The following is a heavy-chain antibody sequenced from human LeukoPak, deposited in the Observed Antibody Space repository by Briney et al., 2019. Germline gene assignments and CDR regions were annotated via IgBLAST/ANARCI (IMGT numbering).Heavy chain of an antibody. D-gene: IGHD2-2*01. CDR3: ARGYCSSTSCYSAD. CDR1: VFSFSTYW. J-gene: IGHJ4*02. Sequence: GGSLRLSCAASVFSFSTYWMHWVRQAPGKGLVWVSRINSDGSSTSYADSVKGRFTISRDNAKNTLYLQMNSLRAEDTAVYYCARGYCSSTSCYSADWGQGTLVTVSS. V-gene: IGHV3-74*01. CDR2: INSDGSST.